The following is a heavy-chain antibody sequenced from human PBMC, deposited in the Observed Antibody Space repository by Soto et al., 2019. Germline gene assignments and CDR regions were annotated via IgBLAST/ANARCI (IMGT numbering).Heavy chain of an antibody. CDR3: ARRYGASFDY. Sequence: SETLSLTCAVAGYSISSSSWWGWIRQPPGKGLEWIGYIYYSGSTYYNPSLKSRVTMSVDTSKNQFSLKLSSVTAADTAVYYCARRYGASFDYWGQGTLVTVSS. D-gene: IGHD4-17*01. V-gene: IGHV4-28*01. J-gene: IGHJ4*02. CDR1: GYSISSSSW. CDR2: IYYSGST.